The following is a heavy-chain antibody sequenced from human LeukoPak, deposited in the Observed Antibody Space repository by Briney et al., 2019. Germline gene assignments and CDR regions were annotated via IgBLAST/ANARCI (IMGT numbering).Heavy chain of an antibody. CDR3: ARGPHYDFWSGYYLAYSYYYYMDV. Sequence: ASVKVSCKASGYTFTSYGISWVRQAPGQGLEWMGWVNPNSGGTNYAQKFQGRVTMTRDTSISTAYIELSRLRSGDTAVYYCARGPHYDFWSGYYLAYSYYYYMDVWGKGTTVTVSS. J-gene: IGHJ6*03. D-gene: IGHD3-3*01. CDR1: GYTFTSYG. V-gene: IGHV1-2*02. CDR2: VNPNSGGT.